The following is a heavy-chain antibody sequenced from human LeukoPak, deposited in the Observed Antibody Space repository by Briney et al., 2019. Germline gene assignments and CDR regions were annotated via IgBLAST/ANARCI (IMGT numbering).Heavy chain of an antibody. CDR2: IIPILGIA. CDR1: GGTFSSYT. CDR3: ARSGYYYGDAFDI. Sequence: ASVKVSCKASGGTFSSYTISWVRQAPGQGLEWMGRIIPILGIANYAQKFQGRVTITADKSTSTAYMELSSPRSEDTAVYYCARSGYYYGDAFDIWGQGTMVTVSS. J-gene: IGHJ3*02. D-gene: IGHD3-22*01. V-gene: IGHV1-69*02.